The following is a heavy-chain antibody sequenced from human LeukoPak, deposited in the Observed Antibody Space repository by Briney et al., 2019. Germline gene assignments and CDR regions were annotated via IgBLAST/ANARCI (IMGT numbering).Heavy chain of an antibody. D-gene: IGHD3-16*02. CDR1: GFTVSGNY. CDR2: IYSGGST. V-gene: IGHV3-66*01. J-gene: IGHJ1*01. Sequence: GGSLRLSCAASGFTVSGNYMSWVRQAPGKGLEWVSVIYSGGSTYYADSVKGRFTISRDNSKNTLYLQMNSLRDEDTAVYYCARDRRSYVWGSYRPYEYAEYFQHWGQGTLVTVSS. CDR3: ARDRRSYVWGSYRPYEYAEYFQH.